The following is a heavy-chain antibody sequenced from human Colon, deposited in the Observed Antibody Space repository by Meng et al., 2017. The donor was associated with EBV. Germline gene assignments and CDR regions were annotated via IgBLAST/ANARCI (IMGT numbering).Heavy chain of an antibody. CDR2: IHHVGST. J-gene: IGHJ4*02. V-gene: IGHV4-34*02. Sequence: QAQQPQWGAGLLKPSETLSSTCTVYGGSLSDSYWTWIRQPPGKGLEWIGEIHHVGSTTYNPSLKSRVTISVDTSKNQFSLKLSSVTAADAAVYYCASSDCSGGTCYLDCWGQGTLVTVSS. D-gene: IGHD2-15*01. CDR1: GGSLSDSY. CDR3: ASSDCSGGTCYLDC.